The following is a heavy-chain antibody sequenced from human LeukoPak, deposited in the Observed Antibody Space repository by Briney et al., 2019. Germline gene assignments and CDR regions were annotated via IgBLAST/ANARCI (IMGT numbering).Heavy chain of an antibody. CDR2: ISSSGSTI. V-gene: IGHV3-48*03. CDR1: GFTFSSYE. Sequence: GGSLRLSCAASGFTFSSYEMNWVRQAPGKGLEWVSYISSSGSTIYYADPVKGRFTISRDNAKNSLYLQMNSLRAEDTAVYYCARGRVAVAGIFYWGQGTLVTVSS. D-gene: IGHD6-19*01. CDR3: ARGRVAVAGIFY. J-gene: IGHJ4*02.